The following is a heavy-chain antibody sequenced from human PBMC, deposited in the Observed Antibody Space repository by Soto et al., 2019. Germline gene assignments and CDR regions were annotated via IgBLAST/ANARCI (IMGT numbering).Heavy chain of an antibody. CDR1: GVSISSYY. V-gene: IGHV4-59*01. D-gene: IGHD2-15*01. J-gene: IGHJ4*02. CDR3: ARDQQHCSGGSCYLGGFDY. CDR2: IYYSGST. Sequence: SETLSLTCTVSGVSISSYYWSWIRQPPGKGLEWIGYIYYSGSTNYNPSLKSRVTISVDTSKNQFSLKLSSVTAADTAVYYCARDQQHCSGGSCYLGGFDYWGQGTLVTVSS.